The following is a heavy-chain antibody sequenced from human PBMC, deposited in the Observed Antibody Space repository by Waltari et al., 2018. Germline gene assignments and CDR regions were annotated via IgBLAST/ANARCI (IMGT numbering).Heavy chain of an antibody. CDR3: ARSGGSSWPFDY. V-gene: IGHV4-59*01. J-gene: IGHJ4*02. CDR2: IYYSGST. D-gene: IGHD6-13*01. CDR1: GGSISSYS. Sequence: QVQLQESGPGLVKPSETLSLTCTVSGGSISSYSWSWFLQPPGKGLEWIGYIYYSGSTNYNPSLKSRVTISVDTSKNQFSLKLSSVTAADTAVYYCARSGGSSWPFDYWGQGTLVTVSS.